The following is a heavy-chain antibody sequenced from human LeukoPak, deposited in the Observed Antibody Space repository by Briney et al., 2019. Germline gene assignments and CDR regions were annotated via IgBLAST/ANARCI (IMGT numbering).Heavy chain of an antibody. D-gene: IGHD2-2*02. CDR1: GFTFSSYG. Sequence: PGGSLRLSCAASGFTFSSYGMHWVRQAPGKGLEWVAFIRYDGSNKYYADSVKGRFTISRDNSKNTLYLQMNSLRAEDTAVYYCAKELGACSSTSCYRVNYYYYYMDVWGKGTTVTVSS. CDR2: IRYDGSNK. V-gene: IGHV3-30*02. J-gene: IGHJ6*03. CDR3: AKELGACSSTSCYRVNYYYYYMDV.